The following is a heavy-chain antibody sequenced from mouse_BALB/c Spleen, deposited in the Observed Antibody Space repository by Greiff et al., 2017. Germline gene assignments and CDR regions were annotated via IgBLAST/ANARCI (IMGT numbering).Heavy chain of an antibody. D-gene: IGHD2-1*01. CDR3: AILYYGNHYYAMDY. Sequence: EVKLVESGGGLVQPGGSRKLSCAASGFTFSSFGMHWVRQAPEKGLEWVAYISSGSSTIYYADTVKGRFTISRDNPKNTLFLQMTSLRSEDTAMYYCAILYYGNHYYAMDYWGQGTSVTVSS. J-gene: IGHJ4*01. CDR1: GFTFSSFG. V-gene: IGHV5-17*02. CDR2: ISSGSSTI.